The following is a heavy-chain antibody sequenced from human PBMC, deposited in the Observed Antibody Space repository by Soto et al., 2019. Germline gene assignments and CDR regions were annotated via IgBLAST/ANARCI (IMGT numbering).Heavy chain of an antibody. Sequence: QVQLAQSGAEVKKPGASVKFSCKASGYTLTDYYIHWVRQAPGRGLEWMGWINPKTGDTYSAQNFQGRVTTTRDTAIDTGYMELSRLQSDDTAVYDCARSRGIYSYYGMDVWGQGNTLTVSS. CDR1: GYTLTDYY. V-gene: IGHV1-2*02. CDR3: ARSRGIYSYYGMDV. CDR2: INPKTGDT. J-gene: IGHJ6*02. D-gene: IGHD3-16*01.